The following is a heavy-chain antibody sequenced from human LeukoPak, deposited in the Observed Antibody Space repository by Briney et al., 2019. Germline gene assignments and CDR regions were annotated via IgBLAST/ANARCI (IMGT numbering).Heavy chain of an antibody. CDR3: ASLGGTYDY. V-gene: IGHV4-4*09. CDR1: RGSISSYY. Sequence: SETLSLTCTVSRGSISSYYWSWVRQPPGKGLEWIGYISDSGSTNYKPSLKSRVTISRDTSKSQVSLKMRFVTTADTAVYFCASLGGTYDYWGQGILVIVSS. CDR2: ISDSGST. J-gene: IGHJ4*02. D-gene: IGHD1-26*01.